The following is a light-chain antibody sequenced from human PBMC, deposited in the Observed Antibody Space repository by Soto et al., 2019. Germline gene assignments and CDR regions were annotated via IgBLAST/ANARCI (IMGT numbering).Light chain of an antibody. V-gene: IGKV3-11*01. J-gene: IGKJ4*01. CDR1: QSISTY. CDR3: QQRRNGLT. Sequence: EIVLTQTPVTLSLSPGERATLSCRASQSISTYLAWYQQRPGQSPRLLIYDASNRATGIPARFSGSGSGTDFTLTISSLEPEDFAVYYCQQRRNGLTFGGGTKVEIK. CDR2: DAS.